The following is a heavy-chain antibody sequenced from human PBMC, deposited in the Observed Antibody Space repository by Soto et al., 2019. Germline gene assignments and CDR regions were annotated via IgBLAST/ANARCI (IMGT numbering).Heavy chain of an antibody. CDR2: ISGSGGST. CDR1: GFTFSSYA. D-gene: IGHD2-15*01. CDR3: AKGFYGVVVAAAPTIYGMDV. V-gene: IGHV3-23*01. J-gene: IGHJ6*02. Sequence: EVQLLESGGGLVQPGGSLRLSCAASGFTFSSYAMSWVRQAPGKGLEWVSAISGSGGSTYYADSVKGRFTISRDNSKNTLYLQMNSLRAEDTAVYYCAKGFYGVVVAAAPTIYGMDVWGQGTMVTVSS.